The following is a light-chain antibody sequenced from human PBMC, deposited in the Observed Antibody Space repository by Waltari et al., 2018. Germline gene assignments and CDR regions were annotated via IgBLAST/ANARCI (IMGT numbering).Light chain of an antibody. V-gene: IGKV3-15*01. J-gene: IGKJ1*01. CDR3: QQYNTWWT. CDR1: QSVGSN. Sequence: EIVLTQSPAILSLSPGERATLSCRASQSVGSNLAWFQQKPGQAPRLLIYGVSSRATGIEDRFSGSGSGTDFTLTISSLEPEDFAVYYCQQYNTWWTFGQGTKVEIK. CDR2: GVS.